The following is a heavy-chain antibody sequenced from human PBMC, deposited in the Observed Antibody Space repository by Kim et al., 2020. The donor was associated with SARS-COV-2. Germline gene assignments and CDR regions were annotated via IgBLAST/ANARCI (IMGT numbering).Heavy chain of an antibody. D-gene: IGHD6-6*01. CDR2: INHSGST. CDR3: ARLAIAARLSIDY. Sequence: SETLSLTCAVYGGSFSGYYWSWIRQPPGKGLEWIGEINHSGSTNYNPSLKSRVTISVDTSKNQFSLKLSSVTAADTAVYYCARLAIAARLSIDYWGQGTLVTVSS. V-gene: IGHV4-34*01. J-gene: IGHJ4*02. CDR1: GGSFSGYY.